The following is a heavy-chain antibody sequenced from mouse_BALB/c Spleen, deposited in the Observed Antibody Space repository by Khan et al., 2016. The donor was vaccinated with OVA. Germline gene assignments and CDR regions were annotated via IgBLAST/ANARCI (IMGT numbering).Heavy chain of an antibody. J-gene: IGHJ2*01. CDR1: GFSLTTYG. CDR3: ARQGNGLDL. CDR2: IWNDGTT. V-gene: IGHV2-6-1*01. Sequence: QVQLKQSGPGLVAPSQSLSITCTISGFSLTTYGVHWVRQPPGKGLEWLVVIWNDGTTTYNSNVRARLSVSKDNTKSQAFLIMNSTQTDDTAIYYCARQGNGLDLWGQGTNLTVSS. D-gene: IGHD1-2*01.